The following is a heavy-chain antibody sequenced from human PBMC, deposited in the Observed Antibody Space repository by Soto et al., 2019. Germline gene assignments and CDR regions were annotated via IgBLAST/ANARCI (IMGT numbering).Heavy chain of an antibody. Sequence: QLVQSGAEVRKLGSSVKISCKASGGTFSSYVISWLRQAPGQGLEWMGGVIPILGQAYYAPNLQGRVTITADDSTRTAYMELNRLTSADTAVYFCARVGGVGAPPGTDFWGQGTLVTVSS. V-gene: IGHV1-69*01. J-gene: IGHJ4*02. CDR1: GGTFSSYV. CDR2: VIPILGQA. D-gene: IGHD1-26*01. CDR3: ARVGGVGAPPGTDF.